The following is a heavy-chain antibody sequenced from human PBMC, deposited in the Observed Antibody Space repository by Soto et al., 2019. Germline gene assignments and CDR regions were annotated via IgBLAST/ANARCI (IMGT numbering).Heavy chain of an antibody. CDR2: IIPIFGTA. CDR3: ARFPDYDFWSGFDENENWFDP. Sequence: SVKVSCKASGGTFSSYAISWVRQAPGQGLEWMGGIIPIFGTANYAQKFQGRVTITADESRSTAYMELSSLGSEDTAVYYCARFPDYDFWSGFDENENWFDPWGQGTLVTVSS. D-gene: IGHD3-3*01. J-gene: IGHJ5*02. CDR1: GGTFSSYA. V-gene: IGHV1-69*13.